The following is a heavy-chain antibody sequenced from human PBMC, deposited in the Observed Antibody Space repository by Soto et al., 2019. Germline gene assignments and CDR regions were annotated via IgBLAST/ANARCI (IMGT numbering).Heavy chain of an antibody. CDR3: ARIIPVVASPQGWFDP. V-gene: IGHV1-69*13. CDR1: GVTFSSYA. Sequence: SVKVSGKASGVTFSSYAISWVRQAPGQGLEWMGGIIPIFGTANYAQKFQGRVTITADESTSTAYMELSSLRSEDTAVYYCARIIPVVASPQGWFDPWGQGTLVTVSS. CDR2: IIPIFGTA. J-gene: IGHJ5*02. D-gene: IGHD2-15*01.